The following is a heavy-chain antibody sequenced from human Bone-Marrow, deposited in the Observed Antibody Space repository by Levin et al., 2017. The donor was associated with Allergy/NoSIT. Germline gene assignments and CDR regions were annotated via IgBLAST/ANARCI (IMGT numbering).Heavy chain of an antibody. Sequence: GGSLRLSCAASGFTFRNYAMHWVRQAPGKGLEWVALVSHDGRNKFFADSVRGRVTISRDNSKSTMDLQVNSLRVEDTAVYHCARQLYSYSSGWFDLWGQGTLVTVSS. CDR1: GFTFRNYA. J-gene: IGHJ5*02. CDR3: ARQLYSYSSGWFDL. V-gene: IGHV3-30*04. D-gene: IGHD3-22*01. CDR2: VSHDGRNK.